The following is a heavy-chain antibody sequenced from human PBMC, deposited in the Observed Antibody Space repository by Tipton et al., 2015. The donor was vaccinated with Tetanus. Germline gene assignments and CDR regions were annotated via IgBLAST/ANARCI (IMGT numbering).Heavy chain of an antibody. CDR2: ITGSGTII. D-gene: IGHD6-19*01. V-gene: IGHV3-11*04. CDR1: GFSFSDYY. CDR3: ARDSSMAVADPILWY. Sequence: SLRLSCAASGFSFSDYYLSWIRQAPGKGLEWVSYITGSGTIIHYADSVKGRFTVSRDNAKNSLYLQMNSLRAEDTAVYYCARDSSMAVADPILWYWGQGTLVTVSS. J-gene: IGHJ4*02.